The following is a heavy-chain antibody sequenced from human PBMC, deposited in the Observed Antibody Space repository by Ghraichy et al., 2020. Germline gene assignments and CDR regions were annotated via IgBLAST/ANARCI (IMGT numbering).Heavy chain of an antibody. CDR2: IKEDGSKE. V-gene: IGHV3-7*01. CDR1: GFIFSRYW. Sequence: GGSLRLSCAASGFIFSRYWMAWVRQAPGKGPEWVANIKEDGSKEYYVDSVEGRFTISRDNARNSLYLQMNSLRAGDTAVYYCVRDFAHSWDYWGQGTLVIVSS. J-gene: IGHJ4*02. CDR3: VRDFAHSWDY. D-gene: IGHD3-3*01.